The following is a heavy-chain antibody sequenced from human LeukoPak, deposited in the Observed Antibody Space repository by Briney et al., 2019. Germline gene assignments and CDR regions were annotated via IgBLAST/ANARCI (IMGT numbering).Heavy chain of an antibody. CDR2: IRYDGSNK. Sequence: PGGSLRLSCAASGFTFSSYGMHWVRQAPGKWLEWVAFIRYDGSNKYYADSVKGRFTISRDNSKNTLYLQMNSLRAEGTAGYFCAKDGSAEPWNWCDPWGQGTLDTVSS. CDR1: GFTFSSYG. D-gene: IGHD1-26*01. CDR3: AKDGSAEPWNWCDP. V-gene: IGHV3-30*02. J-gene: IGHJ5*02.